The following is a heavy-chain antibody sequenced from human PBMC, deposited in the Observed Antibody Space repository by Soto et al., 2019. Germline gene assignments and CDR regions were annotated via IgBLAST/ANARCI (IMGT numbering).Heavy chain of an antibody. CDR3: ARGLRKQSIAAAGRSYYYYYYMDV. Sequence: ASVKVSCKASGYTFTSYDINWVRQATGQGLEWMGWMNPNSGNTGYAQKFQGRVTMTRNTSISTAYMELSSLRSEDTAVYYCARGLRKQSIAAAGRSYYYYYYMDVWGKGTTVTVSS. J-gene: IGHJ6*03. D-gene: IGHD6-13*01. CDR2: MNPNSGNT. V-gene: IGHV1-8*01. CDR1: GYTFTSYD.